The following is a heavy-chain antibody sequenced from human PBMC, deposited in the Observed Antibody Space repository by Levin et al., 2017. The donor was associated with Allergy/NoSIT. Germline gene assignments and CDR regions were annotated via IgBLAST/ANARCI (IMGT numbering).Heavy chain of an antibody. CDR1: GGPISTYY. V-gene: IGHV4-59*01. CDR3: ARGAYDFWGYYYYYYLDV. J-gene: IGHJ6*03. D-gene: IGHD3-3*01. Sequence: SQTLSLTCTVSGGPISTYYWSWIRQPPGKGLEWIGFIYYSGDSDYNPSLKSRVTIAIDTSKNQFSLKLTSVTAADTAVYYCARGAYDFWGYYYYYYLDVWGKGTTVTVSS. CDR2: IYYSGDS.